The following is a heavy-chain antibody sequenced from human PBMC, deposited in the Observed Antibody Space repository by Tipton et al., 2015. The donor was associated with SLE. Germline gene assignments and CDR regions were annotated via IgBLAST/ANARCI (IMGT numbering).Heavy chain of an antibody. CDR1: GASVTSDY. D-gene: IGHD5-12*01. J-gene: IGHJ4*02. CDR2: IHHSGST. V-gene: IGHV4-59*02. Sequence: TLSLTCTVSGASVTSDYWSWIRQSPGKGLQWIGHIHHSGSTNYSPSLKSRLTISVDTSKNLFSLKLSSVTAADTAVYYCARGGVGGYDYLAFWGQGTLVTFSS. CDR3: ARGGVGGYDYLAF.